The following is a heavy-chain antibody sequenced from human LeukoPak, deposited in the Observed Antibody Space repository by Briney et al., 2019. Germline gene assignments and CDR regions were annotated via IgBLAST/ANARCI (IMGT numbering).Heavy chain of an antibody. CDR3: AKDDVTGFGDYDAFDI. J-gene: IGHJ3*02. D-gene: IGHD4-17*01. CDR1: GFTLSRYA. CDR2: LADTGST. V-gene: IGHV3-23*01. Sequence: GGSLRLSCAASGFTLSRYAMSWVRQAPGKGLEWVSALADTGSTYYIDSVKGRFTISRDNSKNALFLQMNSLRAEDTAVYFCAKDDVTGFGDYDAFDIWGQGTLVTVSS.